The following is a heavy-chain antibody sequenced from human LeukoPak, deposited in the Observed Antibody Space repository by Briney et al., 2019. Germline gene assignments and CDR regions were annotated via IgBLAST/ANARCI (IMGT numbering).Heavy chain of an antibody. D-gene: IGHD2-2*01. CDR2: ISAYNGNT. CDR1: GYTFTSYA. CDR3: ARGRGQYQLPMDAFDI. Sequence: GASVKVSCKASGYTFTSYAMHWVRQAPGQRLEWMGWISAYNGNTNYAQKLQGRVTMTTDTSTSTAYMELRSLRSDDTAVYYCARGRGQYQLPMDAFDIWGQGTMVTVSS. J-gene: IGHJ3*02. V-gene: IGHV1-18*01.